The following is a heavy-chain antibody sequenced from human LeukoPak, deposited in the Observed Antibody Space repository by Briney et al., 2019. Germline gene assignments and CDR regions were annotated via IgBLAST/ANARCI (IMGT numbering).Heavy chain of an antibody. V-gene: IGHV1-18*01. CDR1: GYTFTSYG. J-gene: IGHJ4*02. CDR2: ISAYNGNT. CDR3: ARDSTMIVVVSNFDY. Sequence: ASVKVSCKASGYTFTSYGISRVRQAPGQGLEWMGWISAYNGNTNYAQKLQGRVTMTTDTSTSTAYMELRSLRSDDTAVYYCARDSTMIVVVSNFDYWGQGTLVTVSS. D-gene: IGHD3-22*01.